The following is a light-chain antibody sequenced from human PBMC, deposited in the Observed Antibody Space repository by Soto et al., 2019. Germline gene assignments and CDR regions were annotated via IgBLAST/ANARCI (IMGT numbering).Light chain of an antibody. CDR3: AAWDDSLNGVV. J-gene: IGLJ2*01. CDR2: SNN. CDR1: SSTIGSNT. Sequence: QSVLTQPPSASGTPGRRVTTPCSGTSSTIGSNTVNWYQQLPGTAPKLLIYSNNQRPSGVPDRFSGSKSGTSASLAISGLQSEDEADYYCAAWDDSLNGVVFGGGTKLTVL. V-gene: IGLV1-44*01.